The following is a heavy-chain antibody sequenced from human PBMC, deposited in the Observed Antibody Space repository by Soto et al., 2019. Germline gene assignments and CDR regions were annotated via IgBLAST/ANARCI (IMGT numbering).Heavy chain of an antibody. CDR1: GGSISSGGYS. J-gene: IGHJ4*02. Sequence: QLQLQESGSGLVKPSQTLSLTCAVSGGSISSGGYSWSWIRQPPGKGLEWIGYIFHSGSTYYNPSLKSRVTISVDRSKNQFSLTLSSVTAADTAVYYCARGAYDSSGYYYVLFGYWGQGTLVTVSS. D-gene: IGHD3-22*01. CDR2: IFHSGST. V-gene: IGHV4-30-2*01. CDR3: ARGAYDSSGYYYVLFGY.